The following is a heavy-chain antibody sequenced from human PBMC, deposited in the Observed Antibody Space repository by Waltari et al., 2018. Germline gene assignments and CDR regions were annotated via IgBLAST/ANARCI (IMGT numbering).Heavy chain of an antibody. D-gene: IGHD3-22*01. J-gene: IGHJ6*02. CDR3: ARVATKTYSSPVPGRPYYYGMDV. CDR1: GFTFSRYW. V-gene: IGHV3-74*01. Sequence: EEQLVESGGGLAQPGESLRLSCAASGFTFSRYWMDWVRQAPGKGLVCVARISSDGRSTTYADSVKGRFTISRDNAKNTLYVQMNRLRAEDTAVYYCARVATKTYSSPVPGRPYYYGMDVWGQGTTVTVSS. CDR2: ISSDGRST.